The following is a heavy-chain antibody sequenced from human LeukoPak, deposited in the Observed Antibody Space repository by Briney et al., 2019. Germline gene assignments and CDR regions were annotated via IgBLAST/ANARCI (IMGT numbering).Heavy chain of an antibody. J-gene: IGHJ4*02. D-gene: IGHD5/OR15-5a*01. CDR2: IHHDGSNK. V-gene: IGHV3-30*02. CDR1: GFTFSSYG. CDR3: ARADWDRAMSLL. Sequence: GGSLRLSCAASGFTFSSYGMHWVRQAPGKGLDWVAFIHHDGSNKYYADSVRGRFTISRDNSKNTLCLQMNSLRAEDTAVYYCARADWDRAMSLLWGQGPVLTVSS.